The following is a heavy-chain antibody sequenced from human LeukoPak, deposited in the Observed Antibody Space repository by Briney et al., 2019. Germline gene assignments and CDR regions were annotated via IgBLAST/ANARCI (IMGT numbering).Heavy chain of an antibody. V-gene: IGHV3-74*01. J-gene: IGHJ4*02. CDR1: GFTFSRHW. D-gene: IGHD2-2*01. CDR3: ARDGVPAAADY. CDR2: INGDGSST. Sequence: QPGGSLRLSCVVSGFTFSRHWMRWVRQAPGKGLVGVSHINGDGSSTNYADSVRGRFTISRDSAKNTLYLQMNSLRAEDTAVYYCARDGVPAAADYWGQGTVVTVSS.